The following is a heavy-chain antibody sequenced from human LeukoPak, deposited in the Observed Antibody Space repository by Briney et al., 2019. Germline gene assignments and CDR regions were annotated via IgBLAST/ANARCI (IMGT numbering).Heavy chain of an antibody. CDR1: GYIFTSYW. J-gene: IGHJ4*02. CDR3: ARRGEGGTYQSLDY. CDR2: IYPADSDT. V-gene: IGHV5-51*01. D-gene: IGHD1-26*01. Sequence: GESLKISCTGSGYIFTSYWIAWVRQVPGKGLEWMGIIYPADSDTRYSPSFQGQVTISVDKSINTAYLQWSSLKASDTAMYYCARRGEGGTYQSLDYWGQGTLVTVSS.